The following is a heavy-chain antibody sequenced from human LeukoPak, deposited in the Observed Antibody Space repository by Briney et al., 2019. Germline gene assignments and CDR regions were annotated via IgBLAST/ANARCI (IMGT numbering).Heavy chain of an antibody. CDR3: ARDFRYSGSYHHWFDP. CDR2: INSDGSRI. Sequence: GGALRRSCAASGFTFSSYWMHWVRQAPGKGLVWVSRINSDGSRITYADSVKGRFTISRDNAKNTLYLQMNSLRAEDTAVYYCARDFRYSGSYHHWFDPWGQGTLVTVSS. D-gene: IGHD1-26*01. J-gene: IGHJ5*02. CDR1: GFTFSSYW. V-gene: IGHV3-74*01.